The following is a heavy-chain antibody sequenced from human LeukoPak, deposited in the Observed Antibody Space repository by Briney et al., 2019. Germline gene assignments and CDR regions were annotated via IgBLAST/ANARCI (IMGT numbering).Heavy chain of an antibody. Sequence: PSETLSLTCTVSGDSFSSGYYYWSWIRQPPGKGLEWIGNIYYTGSTNYNPSLKSRVTISVDTSKNQFSLKLNSVTAADMAVYYCARNYYDSSGHYLFDAFDIWGQGTMVTVSS. V-gene: IGHV4-61*01. J-gene: IGHJ3*02. CDR3: ARNYYDSSGHYLFDAFDI. CDR2: IYYTGST. D-gene: IGHD3-22*01. CDR1: GDSFSSGYYY.